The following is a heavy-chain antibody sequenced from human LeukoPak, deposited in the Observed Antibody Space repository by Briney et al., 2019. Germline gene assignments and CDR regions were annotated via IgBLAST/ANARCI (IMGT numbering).Heavy chain of an antibody. J-gene: IGHJ6*02. D-gene: IGHD2-2*01. CDR3: ASSDCSSTSATCYYYYGMDV. V-gene: IGHV3-7*01. CDR2: IKQDGSEK. CDR1: GFTFSSYW. Sequence: PGGSLRLSCAASGFTFSSYWMSWVRQAPGKGLEWVANIKQDGSEKYYVDSVKGRFTISRDNAKNSLYLQMNSLRAEDTAVYYCASSDCSSTSATCYYYYGMDVWGQGTRSPSP.